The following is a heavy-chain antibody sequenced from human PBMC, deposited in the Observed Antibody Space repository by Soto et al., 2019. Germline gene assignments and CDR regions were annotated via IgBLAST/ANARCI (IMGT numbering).Heavy chain of an antibody. CDR2: IYDSGDA. D-gene: IGHD2-21*02. V-gene: IGHV4-59*03. J-gene: IGHJ3*02. CDR3: VSSRTAVFGDALDI. CDR1: GYSISSYF. Sequence: XETLSLTCSVSGYSISSYFKNWIRQAPGKGLEWIGCIYDSGDANYNPSLKSRVTISLDTSKKQFSLKLSSVTAADTAVYYCVSSRTAVFGDALDIWALGTMVTVSS.